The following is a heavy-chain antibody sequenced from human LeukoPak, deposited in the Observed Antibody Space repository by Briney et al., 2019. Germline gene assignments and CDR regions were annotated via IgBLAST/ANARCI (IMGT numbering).Heavy chain of an antibody. V-gene: IGHV4-31*03. J-gene: IGHJ5*02. CDR2: IYYSGST. Sequence: SETLSLTCTVSGGSISSGGYYWSWIRQHPGRGLEWLGYIYYSGSTYYNPSLKSRVTISVDTSKNQVSLKLSSVTAADTAVYYWARAIASSRWSGNGFDPWGQGTLVTVSS. CDR3: ARAIASSRWSGNGFDP. CDR1: GGSISSGGYY. D-gene: IGHD3-3*01.